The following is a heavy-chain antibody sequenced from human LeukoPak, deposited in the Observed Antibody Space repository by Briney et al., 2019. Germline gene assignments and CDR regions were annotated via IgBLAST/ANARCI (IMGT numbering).Heavy chain of an antibody. CDR2: MNPNSGNT. Sequence: ASVTVSLKAAGYTFTSYDINWVRQATAQGLELMGWMNPNSGNTGYAHKFQGRVSMTRNTSISTAYMELSSLRSEDTAVYYCARGGDSEGYFDYWGQGTLVTVSS. J-gene: IGHJ4*02. CDR3: ARGGDSEGYFDY. CDR1: GYTFTSYD. V-gene: IGHV1-8*01. D-gene: IGHD4-11*01.